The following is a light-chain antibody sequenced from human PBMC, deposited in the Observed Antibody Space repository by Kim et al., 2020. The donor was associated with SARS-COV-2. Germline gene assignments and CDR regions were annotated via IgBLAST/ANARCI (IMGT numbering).Light chain of an antibody. CDR3: QQRSNWPLT. J-gene: IGKJ4*01. V-gene: IGKV3-11*01. Sequence: LSPGERATLSCRASQSVSSYLAWYQQNPGQAPRLLIYDASNRATDSPARFSGSGSGTDFTLTISSLEPEDFADYYCQQRSNWPLTFGGGTKVEIK. CDR2: DAS. CDR1: QSVSSY.